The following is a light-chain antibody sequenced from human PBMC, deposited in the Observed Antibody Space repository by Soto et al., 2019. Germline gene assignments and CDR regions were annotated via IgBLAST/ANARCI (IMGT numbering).Light chain of an antibody. J-gene: IGLJ2*01. CDR2: AVN. V-gene: IGLV2-14*01. CDR1: SSDIGAYHY. Sequence: QSVLTQAASVSGSPGQSITISCTGTSSDIGAYHYVSWYQQRPGKAPKVLIYAVNNRPSGISDRFSGSKSGNTASLTISGLQAVDEAVYYCNSYTNSDTVIFGGGTKVTVL. CDR3: NSYTNSDTVI.